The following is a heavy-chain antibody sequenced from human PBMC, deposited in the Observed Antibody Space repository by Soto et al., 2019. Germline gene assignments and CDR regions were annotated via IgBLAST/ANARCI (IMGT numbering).Heavy chain of an antibody. CDR1: GFTFSSYG. V-gene: IGHV3-30*18. CDR3: AKDGRITMIVAPFDY. Sequence: QVPLVESGGGVVQPGRSLRLSCAASGFTFSSYGMHWVRQAPGKGLEWVAVISYDGSNKYYADSVKGRFTISRDNSKNTLYLQMNSLRAEDTAVYYCAKDGRITMIVAPFDYWGQGTLVTVSS. J-gene: IGHJ4*02. CDR2: ISYDGSNK. D-gene: IGHD3-22*01.